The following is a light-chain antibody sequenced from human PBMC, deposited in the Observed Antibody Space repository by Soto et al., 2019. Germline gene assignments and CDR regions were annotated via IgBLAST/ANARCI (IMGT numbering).Light chain of an antibody. CDR3: QRYYSTPRT. Sequence: DLVMTQSPDSLAVSLGERANINSKSCQSILLTSNNRNYLDRTQQKPGKPPKLLIYWASTRESGVPDRFSASGSGTDFTLTITSLQAQDVAVYSCQRYYSTPRTFGQGTRLEIK. CDR1: QSILLTSNNRNY. J-gene: IGKJ5*01. CDR2: WAS. V-gene: IGKV4-1*01.